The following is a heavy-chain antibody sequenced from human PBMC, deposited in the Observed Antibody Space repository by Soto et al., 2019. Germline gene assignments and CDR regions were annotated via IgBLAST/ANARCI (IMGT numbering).Heavy chain of an antibody. D-gene: IGHD6-19*01. CDR1: GDSVSSNSVA. Sequence: PSQTLSLTCAISGDSVSSNSVAWNWIRQSPSRGLEWLGRTYYRSKWYNDYAVSVKSRITINPDTSKNQFSLQLNSVTPEDTAVYYCARAVTSVIAVAGTYRDYYYGMDVWGQGTTVTVSS. V-gene: IGHV6-1*01. CDR2: TYYRSKWYN. J-gene: IGHJ6*02. CDR3: ARAVTSVIAVAGTYRDYYYGMDV.